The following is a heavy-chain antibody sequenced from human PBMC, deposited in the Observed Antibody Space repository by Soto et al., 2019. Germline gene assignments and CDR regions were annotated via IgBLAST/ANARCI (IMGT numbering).Heavy chain of an antibody. J-gene: IGHJ4*02. CDR1: GFTFSSYS. V-gene: IGHV3-48*02. Sequence: EVQLVESGGGLVQPGGSLRLSCAASGFTFSSYSMNWVRQAPGKGLEWVSYISSSSSTIYYADSVKGRFTISRDNAKNSLYLQMNSLRDEDTAVYYCARAPTWVGAMQFDFWGQGTLVTVSS. CDR2: ISSSSSTI. CDR3: ARAPTWVGAMQFDF. D-gene: IGHD1-26*01.